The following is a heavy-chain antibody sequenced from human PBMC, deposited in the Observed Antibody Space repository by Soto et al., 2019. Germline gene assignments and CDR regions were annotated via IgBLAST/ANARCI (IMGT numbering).Heavy chain of an antibody. CDR3: AKDKPGTTSFDY. V-gene: IGHV3-23*01. Sequence: GGSLRLSCAASGFTISSYAMSWVRQAPGKGLEWVAAISDRGDTTHYADSVKGRFTISRDTSKNTLYLQMNTLRAEDTAVYYCAKDKPGTTSFDYWGRGTLVTVS. CDR2: ISDRGDTT. CDR1: GFTISSYA. J-gene: IGHJ4*02. D-gene: IGHD1-1*01.